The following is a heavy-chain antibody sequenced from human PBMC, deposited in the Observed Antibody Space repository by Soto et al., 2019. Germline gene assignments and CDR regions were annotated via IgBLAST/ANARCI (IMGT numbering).Heavy chain of an antibody. CDR3: AKNSGWFNT. Sequence: GESLKISCAASGFPFSSTDMTWVRQAPGKGLDWVSTIDGSGGTTYYADSVKGRFTTSRDNSMNTVYLQMNSLRADDTALYYCAKNSGWFNTWGQGALVTVSS. CDR1: GFPFSSTD. CDR2: IDGSGGTT. D-gene: IGHD3-10*01. V-gene: IGHV3-23*01. J-gene: IGHJ5*02.